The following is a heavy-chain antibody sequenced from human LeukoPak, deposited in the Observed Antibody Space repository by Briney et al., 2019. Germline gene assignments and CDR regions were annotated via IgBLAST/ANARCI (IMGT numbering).Heavy chain of an antibody. Sequence: SETLSLTCTVSGASISSYYWTWIRQPPGKGLDWIGYVYYSGSTNYNPSLKSRVTISVDTSKNQFSLKLSSVTAADTAIYFCASGDSNYAFPIWGQGTLVTVSS. D-gene: IGHD3-22*01. J-gene: IGHJ3*02. CDR2: VYYSGST. CDR1: GASISSYY. CDR3: ASGDSNYAFPI. V-gene: IGHV4-59*01.